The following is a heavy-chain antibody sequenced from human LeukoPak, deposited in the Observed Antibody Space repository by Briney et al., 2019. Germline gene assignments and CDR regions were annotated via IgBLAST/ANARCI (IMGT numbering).Heavy chain of an antibody. J-gene: IGHJ4*02. CDR3: AKDTPLTTYTSGWSSNSFDY. Sequence: GGSLRVSCTASGFTFSNFAMSWVRQAPGKGLEGVSTITGGAGAKYYADSVKGRFTISRDNSKDTLYLQMHSLRAEDTAVYFCAKDTPLTTYTSGWSSNSFDYWGQGTLVAVSS. D-gene: IGHD6-19*01. V-gene: IGHV3-23*01. CDR2: ITGGAGAK. CDR1: GFTFSNFA.